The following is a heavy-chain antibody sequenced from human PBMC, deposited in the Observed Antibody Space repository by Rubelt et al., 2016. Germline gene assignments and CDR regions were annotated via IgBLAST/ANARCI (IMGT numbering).Heavy chain of an antibody. J-gene: IGHJ4*02. CDR3: AAAFDY. Sequence: QVQLQESGPGLVKPSETLSLTCTVSGGSISSSTYYWGWIRQPPGKGLEWIGSIYYGGDTYYNPSLKSRVTISVDTSKNQFSRKLNSVTAPDTAMYYCAAAFDYWGQGTLVTVSS. D-gene: IGHD6-25*01. V-gene: IGHV4-39*07. CDR1: GGSISSSTYY. CDR2: IYYGGDT.